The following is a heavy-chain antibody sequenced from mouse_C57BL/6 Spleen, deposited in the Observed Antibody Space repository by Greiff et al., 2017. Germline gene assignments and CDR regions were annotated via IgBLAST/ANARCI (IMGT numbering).Heavy chain of an antibody. Sequence: QVQLQQPGAELVRPGTSVKLSCKASGYTFTSYWMHWVKQRPGQGLEWIGVIDPSDSYTNYNQKFKGKATLTVDTSSSTAYMQLSSLTSEDSAVYYCARTTLYGSSPYFDVWGTGTTVTVSS. CDR2: IDPSDSYT. J-gene: IGHJ1*03. D-gene: IGHD1-1*01. V-gene: IGHV1-59*01. CDR1: GYTFTSYW. CDR3: ARTTLYGSSPYFDV.